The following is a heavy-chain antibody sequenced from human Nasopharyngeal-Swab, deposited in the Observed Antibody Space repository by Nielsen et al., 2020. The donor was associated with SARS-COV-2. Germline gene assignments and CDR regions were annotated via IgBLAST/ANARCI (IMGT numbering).Heavy chain of an antibody. CDR1: GFTFSDYY. CDR2: ISSSCSTI. D-gene: IGHD4-17*01. J-gene: IGHJ6*03. V-gene: IGHV3-11*04. Sequence: GESLKISCAASGFTFSDYYMSWIRQAPGKGLEWVSYISSSCSTIYYADSVKGRFTISRDNAKNSLYLQMNSLRAEDTAVYYCAKGGRTVTTEVSYYYYYMDVWGKGTTVTVSS. CDR3: AKGGRTVTTEVSYYYYYMDV.